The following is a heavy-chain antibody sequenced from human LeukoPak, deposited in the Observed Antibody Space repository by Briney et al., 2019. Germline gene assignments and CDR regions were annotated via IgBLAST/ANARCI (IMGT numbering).Heavy chain of an antibody. CDR2: ISSSSSYI. J-gene: IGHJ5*02. CDR3: AKAHDYSNYDMDWFDP. D-gene: IGHD4-11*01. V-gene: IGHV3-21*04. Sequence: GGSLRLSCAASGFTFSSYSMNWVRQAPGKGLEWVSSISSSSSYIYYADSVKGRFTISRDNAKNSLYLQMNSLRAEDTAVYYCAKAHDYSNYDMDWFDPWGQGTLVTVSS. CDR1: GFTFSSYS.